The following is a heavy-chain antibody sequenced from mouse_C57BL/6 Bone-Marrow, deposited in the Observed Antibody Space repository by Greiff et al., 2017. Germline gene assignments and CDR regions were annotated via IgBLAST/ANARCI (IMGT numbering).Heavy chain of an antibody. J-gene: IGHJ4*01. CDR2: IWRGGST. CDR1: GFSLTSYG. V-gene: IGHV2-5*01. D-gene: IGHD1-1*01. Sequence: QVQLQQSGPGLVQPSQSLSITCTVSGFSLTSYGVHWVRQSPGKGLEWLGVIWRGGSTDYNAAFMSRLSITKDNSKSQVFFKMNSLQADDTAIYYCAKKDYGSSYDYAMDYWGQGTSVTVSS. CDR3: AKKDYGSSYDYAMDY.